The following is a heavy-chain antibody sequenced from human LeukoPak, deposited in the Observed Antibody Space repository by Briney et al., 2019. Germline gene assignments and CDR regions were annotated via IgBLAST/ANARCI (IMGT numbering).Heavy chain of an antibody. Sequence: PAGSLPLSCAASRFTLRSYAMSWLRQAPGKGLAGVSAISGSGGSTYYADSVKGGFTISRDNSKNTLYLQMNSLRAEDTAVYYCAKDRYSSSWYEWDCWGQGTLVTVSS. J-gene: IGHJ4*02. CDR1: RFTLRSYA. D-gene: IGHD6-13*01. CDR3: AKDRYSSSWYEWDC. V-gene: IGHV3-23*01. CDR2: ISGSGGST.